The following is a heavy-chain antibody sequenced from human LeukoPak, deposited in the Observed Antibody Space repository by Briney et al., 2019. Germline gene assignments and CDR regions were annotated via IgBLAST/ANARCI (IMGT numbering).Heavy chain of an antibody. CDR1: TDSITSNW. D-gene: IGHD1-26*01. V-gene: IGHV4-4*02. J-gene: IGHJ4*02. Sequence: SETLSLTCAVSTDSITSNWWSWVRQPPGKGLEWIGEVHKSGSTNYYPSLQSRVTVSIDKSKNQIALELTSVTAADTAVYYCAKEIVGAPTPGAYWGQGILVTVSS. CDR3: AKEIVGAPTPGAY. CDR2: VHKSGST.